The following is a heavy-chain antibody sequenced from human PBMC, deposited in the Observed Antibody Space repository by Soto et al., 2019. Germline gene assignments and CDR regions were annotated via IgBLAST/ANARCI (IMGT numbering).Heavy chain of an antibody. V-gene: IGHV3-30*18. Sequence: QVHLVESGGGVVQPGRSLRLSCAASGFSFSDSNMHWVRKAPGKGLQWVARISKEGTFKYYADSVKGRFTISRDNSENILYLQINSLSADDTAVYFCVKGSLPGDYERNFDSWGQGILVTVSS. CDR2: ISKEGTFK. D-gene: IGHD4-17*01. CDR1: GFSFSDSN. CDR3: VKGSLPGDYERNFDS. J-gene: IGHJ4*02.